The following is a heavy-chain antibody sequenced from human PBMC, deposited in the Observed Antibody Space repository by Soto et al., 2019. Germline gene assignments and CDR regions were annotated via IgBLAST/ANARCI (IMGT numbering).Heavy chain of an antibody. CDR2: ISAYNGNT. CDR1: GYTFTSYG. D-gene: IGHD3-3*01. J-gene: IGHJ4*02. Sequence: QVQLVQSGGEVKKPGASVKVSCKASGYTFTSYGISWVRQAPGQELEWVGWISAYNGNTNYAQKLQDRATMTTDTSTSTAYMELRSLRSDDTAVYYCARDRHYDFLDSGDYWGQGTLVTVSS. CDR3: ARDRHYDFLDSGDY. V-gene: IGHV1-18*01.